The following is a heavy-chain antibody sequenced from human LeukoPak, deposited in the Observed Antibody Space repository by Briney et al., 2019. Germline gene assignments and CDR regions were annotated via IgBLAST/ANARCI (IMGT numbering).Heavy chain of an antibody. J-gene: IGHJ4*02. CDR2: ISSTSSTI. D-gene: IGHD3-10*01. V-gene: IGHV3-48*01. CDR3: ARVYYGSGSYYNLDY. CDR1: GFTFSSYS. Sequence: GGSLRLSCAASGFTFSSYSMNWVRQAPGKGLEWVSHISSTSSTIYYAGSVEGRFTISRDNAKNSLYLQMNSLRAEDTAVYYCARVYYGSGSYYNLDYWGQGTLVTVSS.